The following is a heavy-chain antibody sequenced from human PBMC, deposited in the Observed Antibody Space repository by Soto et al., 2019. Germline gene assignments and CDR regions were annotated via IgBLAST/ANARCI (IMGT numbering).Heavy chain of an antibody. Sequence: SETLSLTCAVSGGSISSSNWWSWVRQPPGKGLEWIGEIYHSGSTNYNPSLKSRVTISVDKSKNQFSLKLSSVTAADTAVYYCARVSYDFWSGFDPWGQGTLVTVSS. J-gene: IGHJ5*02. CDR1: GGSISSSNW. D-gene: IGHD3-3*01. CDR2: IYHSGST. CDR3: ARVSYDFWSGFDP. V-gene: IGHV4-4*02.